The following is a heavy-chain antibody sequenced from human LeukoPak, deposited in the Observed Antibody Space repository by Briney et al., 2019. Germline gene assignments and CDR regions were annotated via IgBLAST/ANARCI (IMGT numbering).Heavy chain of an antibody. D-gene: IGHD4-23*01. CDR2: IASDGSST. Sequence: GGSLRLSCAASGFTFRNYAMNWVRHAPGKGLVWVSRIASDGSSTTYADSVKGRFSISRDNAKNTLYLQMNSLRVEDTAVYYCARGRPHGNDYWGQGTLVTVSS. V-gene: IGHV3-74*01. CDR3: ARGRPHGNDY. CDR1: GFTFRNYA. J-gene: IGHJ4*02.